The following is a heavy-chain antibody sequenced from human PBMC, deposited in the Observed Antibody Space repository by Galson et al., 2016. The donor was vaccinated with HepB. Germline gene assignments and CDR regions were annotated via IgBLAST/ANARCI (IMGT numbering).Heavy chain of an antibody. D-gene: IGHD1-26*01. V-gene: IGHV3-48*02. Sequence: SLRLSCAASGFTLSDYRVNWVRQAPGRGLEWISSVSSSFRTIYYADSVKGRFTVSRDNANNSLYLQMNSLRDEDTAVYYCARYEWELPYDYWGQGTLVTDSS. CDR1: GFTLSDYR. CDR3: ARYEWELPYDY. CDR2: VSSSFRTI. J-gene: IGHJ4*02.